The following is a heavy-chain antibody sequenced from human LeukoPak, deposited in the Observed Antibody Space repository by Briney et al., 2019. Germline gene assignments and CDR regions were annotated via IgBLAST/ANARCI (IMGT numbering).Heavy chain of an antibody. J-gene: IGHJ4*02. CDR1: GFTFSSYG. CDR3: AKDDSRHFDY. V-gene: IGHV3-30*02. CDR2: IRYDGSNK. Sequence: PGGSLRLSCAASGFTFSSYGMHWVRQAPGKGLEWVAFIRYDGSNKFYADSVKGRFTISRDNSKNTLYLQMNSLRAEDTAVYYCAKDDSRHFDYWGQGTLVTVSS. D-gene: IGHD2-21*01.